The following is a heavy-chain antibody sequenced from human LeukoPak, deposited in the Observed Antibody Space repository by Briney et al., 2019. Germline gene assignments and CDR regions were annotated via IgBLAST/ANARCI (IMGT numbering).Heavy chain of an antibody. Sequence: SEILSLTCTVSGGSISSSSYYWGWIRQPPGKGLEWIGSVSNSGSKHYNPSLKSRVTIFEDTSTNQFSQKLSSVTAADTAVYYCARLRYDILTGCFDYWGQGTLVTVSS. V-gene: IGHV4-39*01. D-gene: IGHD3-9*01. CDR1: GGSISSSSYY. CDR2: VSNSGSK. CDR3: ARLRYDILTGCFDY. J-gene: IGHJ4*02.